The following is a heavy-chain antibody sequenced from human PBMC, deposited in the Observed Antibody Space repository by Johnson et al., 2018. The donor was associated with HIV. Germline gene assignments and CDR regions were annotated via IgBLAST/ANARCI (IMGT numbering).Heavy chain of an antibody. D-gene: IGHD3-22*01. CDR3: TRRGSGYPHDAFDI. J-gene: IGHJ3*02. Sequence: GRFTISRDNSKNTLYLQMNTLGADDTAVYYCTRRGSGYPHDAFDIWGQGTMVTVSS. V-gene: IGHV3-23*01.